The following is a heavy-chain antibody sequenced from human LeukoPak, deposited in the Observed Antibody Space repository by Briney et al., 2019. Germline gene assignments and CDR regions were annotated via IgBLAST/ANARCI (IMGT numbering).Heavy chain of an antibody. D-gene: IGHD3-22*01. Sequence: SETLSLTCAVYGGSFSGYYWSWIRQPPGKGLEWIGEINHSGSTNYNPSLKSRVTISVDTSKNQFSLKLSSVTAADTAVYYCAREDIAMNSGYYFYFDYWGQGTLVTVSS. CDR2: INHSGST. CDR1: GGSFSGYY. V-gene: IGHV4-34*01. J-gene: IGHJ4*02. CDR3: AREDIAMNSGYYFYFDY.